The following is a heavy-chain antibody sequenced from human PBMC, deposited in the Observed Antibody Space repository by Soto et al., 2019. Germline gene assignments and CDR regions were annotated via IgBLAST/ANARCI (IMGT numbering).Heavy chain of an antibody. J-gene: IGHJ6*02. CDR2: INPNSGGT. CDR1: GYTFTGYY. V-gene: IGHV1-2*04. Sequence: ASVKVSCKASGYTFTGYYMHWVRQAPGQGLEWMGWINPNSGGTNYAQKFQGWVTMTRDTSISTAYMELSRLRSDDTAVYYCAIDRPLGGAIYVIDVWGQRTTDTGSS. D-gene: IGHD2-2*01. CDR3: AIDRPLGGAIYVIDV.